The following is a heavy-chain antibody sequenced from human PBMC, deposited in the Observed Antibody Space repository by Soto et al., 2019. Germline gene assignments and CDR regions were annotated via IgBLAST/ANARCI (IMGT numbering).Heavy chain of an antibody. Sequence: PGGSLRLSCAASGFTFSGSAMHWVRQASGKGLEWVGRIRSKANSYATAYAASVKGRFTISRDDSKNTAYLQMNSLKTEDTAVYYCTTPESYYDILTGYQDYYYYGMDVWGQGTTVTVSS. CDR3: TTPESYYDILTGYQDYYYYGMDV. CDR1: GFTFSGSA. J-gene: IGHJ6*02. CDR2: IRSKANSYAT. D-gene: IGHD3-9*01. V-gene: IGHV3-73*01.